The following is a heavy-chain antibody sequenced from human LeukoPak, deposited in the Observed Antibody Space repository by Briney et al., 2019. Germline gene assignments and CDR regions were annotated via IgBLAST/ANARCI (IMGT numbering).Heavy chain of an antibody. CDR3: AELGITMIGGV. V-gene: IGHV3-9*01. D-gene: IGHD3-10*02. J-gene: IGHJ6*04. CDR1: GFTFGDYS. CDR2: ITWNSGIR. Sequence: PGGSLRLSCAASGFTFGDYSMHWVRQAPGKGLDWVAGITWNSGIRGYADSVKGRFTISRDNAKNSLYLQMNSLRAEDTAVYYCAELGITMIGGVWGKGTTVTISS.